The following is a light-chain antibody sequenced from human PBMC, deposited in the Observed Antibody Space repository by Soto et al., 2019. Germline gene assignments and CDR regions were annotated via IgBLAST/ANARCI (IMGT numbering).Light chain of an antibody. CDR3: QQYNSYSAQT. CDR1: QSISSR. CDR2: DSS. Sequence: DIQMTQSPSTLSASVGDRVTITCRARQSISSRLSWNQQKPGKAPKLLLYDSSSLESGVTSRLSGSESGTEFTLTLSSLQPADFATHYCQQYNSYSAQTFGHGTKLEIK. V-gene: IGKV1-5*01. J-gene: IGKJ2*01.